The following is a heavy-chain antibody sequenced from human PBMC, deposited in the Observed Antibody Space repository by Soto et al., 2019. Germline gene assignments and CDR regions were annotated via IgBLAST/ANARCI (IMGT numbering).Heavy chain of an antibody. CDR1: GGPISSGGYS. Sequence: QLQLQESGSGLVKPSQTLSLTCAVSGGPISSGGYSWSWIRQPPGKGLEWIGYIYHSGSTYYNPSVKRRVTISVDGSKNQFSLKLSSVTAADTAVYYCAPMRGGYDSSGYDYWGQGTLVTVSS. CDR2: IYHSGST. V-gene: IGHV4-30-2*01. CDR3: APMRGGYDSSGYDY. J-gene: IGHJ4*02. D-gene: IGHD3-22*01.